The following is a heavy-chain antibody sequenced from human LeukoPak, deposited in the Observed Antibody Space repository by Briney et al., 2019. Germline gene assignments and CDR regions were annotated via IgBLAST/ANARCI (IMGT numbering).Heavy chain of an antibody. Sequence: PGRSLRLSCAASGFTFSSYAMHWVRQAPGKGLEWVAVISYDGSNKYYADSVEGRFTISRDNSKNTLYLQMNSLRAEDTAVYYCASSGGLRTTISYFDLWGRGTLVTVSS. J-gene: IGHJ2*01. CDR1: GFTFSSYA. CDR2: ISYDGSNK. CDR3: ASSGGLRTTISYFDL. D-gene: IGHD3-3*01. V-gene: IGHV3-30-3*01.